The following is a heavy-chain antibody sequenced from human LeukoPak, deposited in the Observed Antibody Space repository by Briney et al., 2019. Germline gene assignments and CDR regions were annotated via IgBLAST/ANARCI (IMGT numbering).Heavy chain of an antibody. CDR1: GFTFSSYE. CDR2: ISSSGSTI. J-gene: IGHJ3*02. V-gene: IGHV3-48*03. CDR3: ARDTLTNAFDI. D-gene: IGHD1-1*01. Sequence: GGSLRLSCAASGFTFSSYEMNWVRQALGKGLEWVSYISSSGSTIYYADSVKGRFTISRDNAKNSLYLQMNSLRAEDTAVYYCARDTLTNAFDIWGQGTMVTVSS.